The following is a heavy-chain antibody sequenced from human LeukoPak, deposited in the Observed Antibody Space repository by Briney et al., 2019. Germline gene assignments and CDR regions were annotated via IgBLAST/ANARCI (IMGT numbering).Heavy chain of an antibody. CDR2: IIPIFGTA. J-gene: IGHJ4*02. CDR3: ARDLPMGKRYFDY. V-gene: IGHV1-69*05. Sequence: ASVKVSCKASGGTFSSYAISWVRQAPGQGLEWMGGIIPIFGTANYAQKFQGRVTITTDESTSTAYMELSSLRSEDTAVYYCARDLPMGKRYFDYWGQGTLVTVSS. CDR1: GGTFSSYA.